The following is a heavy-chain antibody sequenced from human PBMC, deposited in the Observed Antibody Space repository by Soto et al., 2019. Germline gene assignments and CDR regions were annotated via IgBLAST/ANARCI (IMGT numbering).Heavy chain of an antibody. Sequence: GGSLRLSCAASGFTFSSYSMIWVRQAPGKGLEWVSSISSSSSYIYYADSVKGRFTISRDNAKNSLYLQMSSLRAEDTAVYYCARDLAVGVVAGVDYWGQGTLVTVSS. CDR2: ISSSSSYI. CDR1: GFTFSSYS. J-gene: IGHJ4*02. CDR3: ARDLAVGVVAGVDY. D-gene: IGHD2-2*01. V-gene: IGHV3-21*01.